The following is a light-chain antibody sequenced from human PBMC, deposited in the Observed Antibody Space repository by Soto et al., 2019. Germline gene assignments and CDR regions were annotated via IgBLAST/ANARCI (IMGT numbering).Light chain of an antibody. CDR2: TAS. Sequence: IQMTQCPSSLSASVGDRVTITCRASQSIVRNLHWYQQKPGKAPQLLIYTASNLESGVPSRFSSSVSGTDFALTISSLEPDDSAVYYCQQSHSSPRSFGGVTKLDIK. CDR3: QQSHSSPRS. J-gene: IGKJ4*01. V-gene: IGKV1-39*01. CDR1: QSIVRN.